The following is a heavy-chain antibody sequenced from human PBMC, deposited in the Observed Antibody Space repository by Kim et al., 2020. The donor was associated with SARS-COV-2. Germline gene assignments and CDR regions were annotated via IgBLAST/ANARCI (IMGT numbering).Heavy chain of an antibody. V-gene: IGHV3-33*06. Sequence: GKGRITISRDNSKNTLYLPMNSLRAEDTAVYYYAKDSGYSSSWYGDYFDYWGQGTLVTVSS. CDR3: AKDSGYSSSWYGDYFDY. J-gene: IGHJ4*02. D-gene: IGHD6-13*01.